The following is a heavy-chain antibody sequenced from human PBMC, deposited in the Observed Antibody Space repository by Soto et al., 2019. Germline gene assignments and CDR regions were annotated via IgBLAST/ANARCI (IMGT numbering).Heavy chain of an antibody. V-gene: IGHV1-69*06. CDR3: ARTPLYSGYFGY. CDR1: GGTFSSYA. CDR2: IIPIFGTA. D-gene: IGHD2-21*01. J-gene: IGHJ4*02. Sequence: SVKVSCKASGGTFSSYAINWVRQAPGQGLEWMGGIIPIFGTANYAQKFQGRVTVTADKSTNTVYMELSSLRSEDTAVYYCARTPLYSGYFGYWVQGTLVTVSS.